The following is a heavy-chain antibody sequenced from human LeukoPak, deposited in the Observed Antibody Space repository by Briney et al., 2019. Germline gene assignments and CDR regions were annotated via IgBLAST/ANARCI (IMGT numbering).Heavy chain of an antibody. D-gene: IGHD3-22*01. CDR2: ISSSGSTI. V-gene: IGHV3-11*01. Sequence: SGGSLRLSCAASGFTFSDYYMSWIRQAPGKELEWVSYISSSGSTIYYADSVKGRFTISRDNAKNSLYLQMNSLRAEDTAVYYCAMINYYDSSGAEDYWGQGTLVTVSS. J-gene: IGHJ4*02. CDR1: GFTFSDYY. CDR3: AMINYYDSSGAEDY.